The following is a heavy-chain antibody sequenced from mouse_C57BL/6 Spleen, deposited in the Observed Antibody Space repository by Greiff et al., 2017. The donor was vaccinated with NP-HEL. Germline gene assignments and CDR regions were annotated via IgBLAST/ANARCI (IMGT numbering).Heavy chain of an antibody. CDR2: LYPGDGDT. D-gene: IGHD1-1*01. CDR3: ARSIYFYFDY. J-gene: IGHJ2*01. Sequence: QVQLQQSGPELVKPGASVKISCKASGYAFSSSWMNWVKQRPGKGLEWIGRLYPGDGDTNYNGKFKGKATLTADKSSSTAYMQLSSLTSEDSAVYFCARSIYFYFDYWGQGTTLTVSS. V-gene: IGHV1-82*01. CDR1: GYAFSSSW.